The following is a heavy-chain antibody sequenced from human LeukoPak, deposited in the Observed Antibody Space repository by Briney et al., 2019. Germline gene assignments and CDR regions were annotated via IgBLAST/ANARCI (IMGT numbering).Heavy chain of an antibody. V-gene: IGHV3-53*01. D-gene: IGHD1-26*01. CDR1: GLTVSNNY. CDR3: AKDRTVGASYWYFDL. CDR2: SYSSGSI. Sequence: GGSLRLSCAASGLTVSNNYMTWVRQAPGKGLEWVSVSYSSGSIFSADSVKGRFTISRDSSRNTLFLHMNTLRAEDTAIYYCAKDRTVGASYWYFDLWGRGTLVTVSS. J-gene: IGHJ2*01.